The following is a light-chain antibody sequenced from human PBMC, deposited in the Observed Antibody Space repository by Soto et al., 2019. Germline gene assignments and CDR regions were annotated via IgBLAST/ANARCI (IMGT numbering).Light chain of an antibody. V-gene: IGLV2-23*02. CDR2: EVT. Sequence: QSALTQPASVSGSPGQSITISCTGTSRDVGRYNLVSWYQQHPGKAPKLMIYEVTKRPSGVSHRFSGSKSGTTASLTISGLQAEDEADYYCCSYAGIDVFGSGTKLTVL. J-gene: IGLJ1*01. CDR3: CSYAGIDV. CDR1: SRDVGRYNL.